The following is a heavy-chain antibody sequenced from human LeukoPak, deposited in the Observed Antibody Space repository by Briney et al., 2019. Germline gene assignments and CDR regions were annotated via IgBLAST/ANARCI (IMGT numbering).Heavy chain of an antibody. CDR1: SGSISSSNYY. CDR3: SRDGCGGSCCLYYYYYMDV. D-gene: IGHD2-15*01. J-gene: IGHJ6*03. Sequence: SQTLSLTCTVSSGSISSSNYYWSWIRQPAGKGLEWIGRISTIGSTNYNPSLNSRVTISIDTSKNQFSLKLSSVTAADTAVYYCSRDGCGGSCCLYYYYYMDVWGKGTTVTISS. V-gene: IGHV4-61*02. CDR2: ISTIGST.